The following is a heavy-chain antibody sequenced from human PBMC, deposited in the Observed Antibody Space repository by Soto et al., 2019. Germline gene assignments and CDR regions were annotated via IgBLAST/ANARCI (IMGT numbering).Heavy chain of an antibody. Sequence: EVQLLESGGGLVQPGGSLRLSCAASGFTFSSYAMSWVRQAPGKGLEWVSAISGSGGSTYYADSVKGRFTISRDNSKNTLYLQMNSLRAEDTAVYYCAKEQTTVTGGNENWFDPWGQGTLVTVSS. J-gene: IGHJ5*02. V-gene: IGHV3-23*01. CDR3: AKEQTTVTGGNENWFDP. CDR1: GFTFSSYA. D-gene: IGHD4-4*01. CDR2: ISGSGGST.